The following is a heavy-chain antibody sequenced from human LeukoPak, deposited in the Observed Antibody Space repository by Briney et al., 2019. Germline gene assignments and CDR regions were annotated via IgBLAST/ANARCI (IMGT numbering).Heavy chain of an antibody. Sequence: PGGSLRLSCAASGFTFSSYGMHWVRQAPGKGLEWVAVIWYDGSDKCYADSVKGRFTISRDNSENTLYLQMNSLRAEDTAVYYCAKAYYYDSSGYYRFDPWGQGTLVTVSS. CDR1: GFTFSSYG. D-gene: IGHD3-22*01. CDR2: IWYDGSDK. J-gene: IGHJ5*02. CDR3: AKAYYYDSSGYYRFDP. V-gene: IGHV3-33*06.